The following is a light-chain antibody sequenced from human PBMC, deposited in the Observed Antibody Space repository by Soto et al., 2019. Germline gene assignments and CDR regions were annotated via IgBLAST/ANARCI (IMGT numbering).Light chain of an antibody. Sequence: SYELTQPPSVSVAPGKTARITCGGNNIGSKSVHWYQQKPGQAPVLVIYYDSDRPSGIPERFSGSNSGNTATLTISRVEAGYEADYYCQVWDSSSDHHVFGTGTKVTVL. V-gene: IGLV3-21*04. CDR1: NIGSKS. J-gene: IGLJ1*01. CDR3: QVWDSSSDHHV. CDR2: YDS.